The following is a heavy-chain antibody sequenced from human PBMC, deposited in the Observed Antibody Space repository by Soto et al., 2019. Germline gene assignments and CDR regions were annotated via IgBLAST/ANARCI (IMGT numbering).Heavy chain of an antibody. Sequence: EVQLVESGGTLVQPGGSLRLSCAASGFTFNTYWMHWVRQAPGKGLVWVSRINSDGTKTTYADSVKGRFTISRDNAKNTVYPQMNSLRAEDTAMYYCATVATNSYNWLDPWGQGTLVTVSS. D-gene: IGHD5-12*01. CDR1: GFTFNTYW. CDR2: INSDGTKT. J-gene: IGHJ5*02. V-gene: IGHV3-74*01. CDR3: ATVATNSYNWLDP.